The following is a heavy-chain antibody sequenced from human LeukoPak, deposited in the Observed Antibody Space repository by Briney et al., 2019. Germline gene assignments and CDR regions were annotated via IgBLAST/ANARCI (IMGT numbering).Heavy chain of an antibody. D-gene: IGHD2-15*01. V-gene: IGHV4-4*07. CDR1: GGSISSYY. Sequence: SETLSLTCTVSGGSISSYYWSWIRQPAGKGLEWIGRIYTSGSTNYNPSLKSRVTMSVDTSKNQFSLKLSSVTAADTAVYYCARLGSRDAQAPYCSGGSCYSGYYYYYTDVWGKGTTVTVSS. J-gene: IGHJ6*03. CDR3: ARLGSRDAQAPYCSGGSCYSGYYYYYTDV. CDR2: IYTSGST.